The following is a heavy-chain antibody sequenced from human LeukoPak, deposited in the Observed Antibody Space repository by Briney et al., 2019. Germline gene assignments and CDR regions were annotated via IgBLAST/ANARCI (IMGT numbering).Heavy chain of an antibody. J-gene: IGHJ5*02. CDR3: AKDLVYYYDSSGYYPNWFDP. V-gene: IGHV3-23*01. D-gene: IGHD3-22*01. CDR1: GFTFSSYA. CDR2: ISGSGGST. Sequence: GGSLRLSCAASGFTFSSYAMSWVRQAPGKGLEWVSAISGSGGSTYYADSVKGRFTISRDNSKNTLYLQMNSLRAEDTAVYYCAKDLVYYYDSSGYYPNWFDPWGQGALVTVSS.